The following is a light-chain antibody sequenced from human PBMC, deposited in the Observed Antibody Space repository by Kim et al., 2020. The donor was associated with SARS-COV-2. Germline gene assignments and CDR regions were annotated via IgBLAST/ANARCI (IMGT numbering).Light chain of an antibody. V-gene: IGKV3-20*01. CDR2: STS. Sequence: SPGEKAPLSCRASRAVTSNYLAWYQQKPGQAPRLLIYSTSSRATGIPDRFSGSGSGTDFTLTISRLEPEDFAVYYCHQYGSPPSTFGQGTRLEI. CDR3: HQYGSPPST. J-gene: IGKJ5*01. CDR1: RAVTSNY.